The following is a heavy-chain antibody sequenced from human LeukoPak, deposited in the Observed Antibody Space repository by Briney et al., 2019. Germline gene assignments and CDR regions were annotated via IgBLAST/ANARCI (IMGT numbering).Heavy chain of an antibody. CDR2: IYTSGST. J-gene: IGHJ5*02. CDR3: ARGGKSIVVVPAADDSWFDP. V-gene: IGHV4-61*02. D-gene: IGHD2-2*01. Sequence: SQTLSLTCTVSGGSISSGSYYWSWIRQPAGKGLEWIGRIYTSGSTNYNPSLKSRVTISVDTSKNQFSLKLSSVTAADTAVYYCARGGKSIVVVPAADDSWFDPWGQGTLVTVSS. CDR1: GGSISSGSYY.